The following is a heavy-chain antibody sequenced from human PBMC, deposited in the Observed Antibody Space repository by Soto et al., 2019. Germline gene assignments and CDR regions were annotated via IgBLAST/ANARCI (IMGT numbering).Heavy chain of an antibody. Sequence: GGSLRLSCAASGFTFSSYGMHWVRQAPGKGLEWVAVIWYDGTYYADSVKGRFTTSSDSSRTTVYLQMNSLRPDDTAVYSCATWHLQEHAYDIWGQGTMVTVSS. CDR3: ATWHLQEHAYDI. D-gene: IGHD1-1*01. V-gene: IGHV3-33*03. CDR1: GFTFSSYG. CDR2: IWYDGT. J-gene: IGHJ3*02.